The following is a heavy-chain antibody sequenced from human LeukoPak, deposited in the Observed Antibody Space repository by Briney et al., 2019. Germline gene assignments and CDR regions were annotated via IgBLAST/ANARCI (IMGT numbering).Heavy chain of an antibody. CDR3: AREHSSGWSHYFDY. J-gene: IGHJ4*02. CDR1: GFTFSRYW. V-gene: IGHV3-74*01. D-gene: IGHD6-19*01. CDR2: ISSDGSSS. Sequence: GGSLRLSCAASGFTFSRYWMHWVRQVPGKGLVWVSRISSDGSSSSYADSVKGRFTISRDNAKNTLYLQMNSLRAEDTAVYYCAREHSSGWSHYFDYWGQGTPVTVSS.